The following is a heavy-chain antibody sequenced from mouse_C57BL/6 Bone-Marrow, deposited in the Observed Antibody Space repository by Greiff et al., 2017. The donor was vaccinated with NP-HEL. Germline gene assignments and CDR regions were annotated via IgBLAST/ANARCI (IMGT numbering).Heavy chain of an antibody. CDR3: ARPSTMVTTCGFDY. V-gene: IGHV1-26*01. CDR2: INPNNGGT. J-gene: IGHJ2*01. D-gene: IGHD2-2*01. CDR1: GYTFTDYY. Sequence: EVQLQQSGPELVKPGASVKISCKASGYTFTDYYMNWVKQSHGKSLEWIGDINPNNGGTSYNQKFKGKATLTVDKSSSTAYMELRSLTSEDSAVYYCARPSTMVTTCGFDYWGQGTTLTVSS.